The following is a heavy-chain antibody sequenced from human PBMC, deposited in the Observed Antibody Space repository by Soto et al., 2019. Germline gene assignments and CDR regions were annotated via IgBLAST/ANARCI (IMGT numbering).Heavy chain of an antibody. D-gene: IGHD3-3*01. V-gene: IGHV5-51*01. CDR1: GYNFTSYW. CDR3: ASPGLRFLGGSFDI. J-gene: IGHJ3*02. CDR2: RYPGASGT. Sequence: HGESLKVSCKGSGYNFTSYWIRRVRQKTGKGLEWLGRRYPGASGTRCRPSFQGQVPISADKSLSTAYLQWSSLKASDTAMYYCASPGLRFLGGSFDIWGQGTMVTGSS.